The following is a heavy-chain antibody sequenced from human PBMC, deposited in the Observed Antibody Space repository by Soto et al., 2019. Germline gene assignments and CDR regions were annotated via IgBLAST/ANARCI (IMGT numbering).Heavy chain of an antibody. J-gene: IGHJ4*02. Sequence: PSQTLSLTCAICGDSVSNNGATWNWIRQSPSRGLEWLGRAYYRSRWHYDYATSVRSRITINPDTSKNQFSLQLSSVTPEDTAVYYCARDPPDFNSGFDSWGQGYLVTVSS. V-gene: IGHV6-1*01. CDR2: AYYRSRWHY. CDR1: GDSVSNNGAT. D-gene: IGHD1-26*01. CDR3: ARDPPDFNSGFDS.